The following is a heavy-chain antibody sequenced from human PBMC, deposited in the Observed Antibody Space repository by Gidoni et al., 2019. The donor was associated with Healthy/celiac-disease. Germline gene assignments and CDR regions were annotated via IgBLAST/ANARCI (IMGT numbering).Heavy chain of an antibody. CDR2: NYYSGST. V-gene: IGHV4-31*03. Sequence: QVQLQESGPGLVKPSPTLSLTCTVSGGSISSGGDHWSWLRQHPGNGLEWIGYNYYSGSTYYNPSLKRRVTIAVDTSKNKFSLKLSSVTAADTAVYYCARAFRNSYGNLDYWGQGTLVTVSS. CDR3: ARAFRNSYGNLDY. D-gene: IGHD5-18*01. J-gene: IGHJ4*02. CDR1: GGSISSGGDH.